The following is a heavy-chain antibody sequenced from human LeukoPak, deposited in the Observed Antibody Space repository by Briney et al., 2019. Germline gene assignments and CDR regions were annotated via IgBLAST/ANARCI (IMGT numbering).Heavy chain of an antibody. Sequence: ASVKVSCKASGYTFTSYAMHWVRQAPGQSLEWMGWINAGNGNTKYSQKFQGRVTITRDTSASTAYMELSSLRSEDTAVYYCARGPYCSGGSCYHFDYWGQGTLVTVSS. J-gene: IGHJ4*02. CDR1: GYTFTSYA. D-gene: IGHD2-15*01. CDR3: ARGPYCSGGSCYHFDY. V-gene: IGHV1-3*01. CDR2: INAGNGNT.